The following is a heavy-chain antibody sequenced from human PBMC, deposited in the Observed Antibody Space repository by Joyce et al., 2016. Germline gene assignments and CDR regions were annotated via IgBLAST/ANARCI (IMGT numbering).Heavy chain of an antibody. V-gene: IGHV1-2*02. D-gene: IGHD4-23*01. CDR3: AREYGGTFYFDY. CDR1: GFSFSGYY. CDR2: INPDRGGT. Sequence: QVQLVQSGAEVKNPGASVKVSCKASGFSFSGYYIHWVRQAPGQGLGWMGWINPDRGGTNYAQKFQGRVTMTRDTSISTVYLELGRLTSDDTALYYCAREYGGTFYFDYWGQVTLVTVSS. J-gene: IGHJ4*02.